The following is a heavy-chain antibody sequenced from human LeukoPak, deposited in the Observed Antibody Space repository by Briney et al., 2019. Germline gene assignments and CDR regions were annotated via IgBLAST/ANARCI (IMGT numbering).Heavy chain of an antibody. CDR3: PISLWAGYCSSTSCFYFDY. Sequence: PSETLSLTCTVSGGSISSSSYYWGWIRQPPGKGLEWIGSIYYSGSTYYNPSLKSRVTISVDTSKDQFSLKLSSVTAADTAVYYCPISLWAGYCSSTSCFYFDYWGQGTLVTVSS. J-gene: IGHJ4*02. V-gene: IGHV4-39*01. D-gene: IGHD2-2*01. CDR1: GGSISSSSYY. CDR2: IYYSGST.